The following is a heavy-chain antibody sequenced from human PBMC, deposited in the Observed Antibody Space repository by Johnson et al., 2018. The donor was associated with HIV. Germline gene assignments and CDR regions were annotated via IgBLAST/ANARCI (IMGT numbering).Heavy chain of an antibody. CDR2: ISSSGSTM. D-gene: IGHD6-13*01. CDR1: GFTFSDYY. J-gene: IGHJ3*02. CDR3: AKDWGIAAAGTDAFDI. V-gene: IGHV3-11*04. Sequence: QVQLVESGGGLVKPGGSLRLSCAASGFTFSDYYMSWIRQAPGKGLEWVSYISSSGSTMYYADSVKGRFTISRDNSKNTLYLQMNSLRAEDTAVYYCAKDWGIAAAGTDAFDIWGQGTMVTVSS.